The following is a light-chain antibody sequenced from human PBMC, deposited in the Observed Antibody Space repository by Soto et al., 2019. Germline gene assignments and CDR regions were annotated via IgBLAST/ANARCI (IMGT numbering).Light chain of an antibody. Sequence: QSALTQPASVSGSPGQSITMSCTGTSSDVGGYNYVSWYQQHPGKAPKLMIYGVSNRPPGVANRFSGSKSGNTASLTISGLQAEDEADYYCSSYTSSSTLYVFGTGTKVTVL. CDR3: SSYTSSSTLYV. CDR2: GVS. J-gene: IGLJ1*01. V-gene: IGLV2-14*01. CDR1: SSDVGGYNY.